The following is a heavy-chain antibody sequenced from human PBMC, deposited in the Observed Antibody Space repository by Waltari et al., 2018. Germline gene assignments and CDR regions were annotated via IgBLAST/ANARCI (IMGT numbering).Heavy chain of an antibody. CDR2: IYHSGIT. CDR3: ASRRVVQRDLLGSS. J-gene: IGHJ4*02. Sequence: QVQLQESGPGLVKPSGTLSLTCAVSGGSISSSNWWSWVRQPPGKGLEWIGEIYHSGITTYNPSVKSRFTLSVDKSKNYFSLKLISVTAADTAVYYWASRRVVQRDLLGSSWGQGTLVTVSS. V-gene: IGHV4-4*02. CDR1: GGSISSSNW. D-gene: IGHD2-15*01.